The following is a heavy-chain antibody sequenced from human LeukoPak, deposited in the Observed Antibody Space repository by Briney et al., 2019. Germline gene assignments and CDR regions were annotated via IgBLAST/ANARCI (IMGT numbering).Heavy chain of an antibody. D-gene: IGHD3-16*01. J-gene: IGHJ4*02. CDR2: IRSKAYGGTT. CDR3: TREGRGSGAFDY. Sequence: GRSLRLSCTTSGFTFGDYAMSWVRQAPGKGLEWVGFIRSKAYGGTTEYAASVKGRFTISRDDSRRIVYLQMNSLKTEDTAVYYCTREGRGSGAFDYWGRGTLVTVSS. CDR1: GFTFGDYA. V-gene: IGHV3-49*04.